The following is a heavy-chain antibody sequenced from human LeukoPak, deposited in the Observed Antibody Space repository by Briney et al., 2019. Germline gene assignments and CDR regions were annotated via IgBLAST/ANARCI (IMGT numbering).Heavy chain of an antibody. CDR3: ARDLGDGTPFDY. V-gene: IGHV3-74*01. J-gene: IGHJ4*02. Sequence: QPGGSLRLSCAASGFTFNSYWMQWVRHAPGKGLVWVSRITNDGSSTGDADSVKGRFTISRDNAKTTLYLQMNSLRVEDAAVYYCARDLGDGTPFDYWGQGTLVTVSS. CDR2: ITNDGSST. D-gene: IGHD1-7*01. CDR1: GFTFNSYW.